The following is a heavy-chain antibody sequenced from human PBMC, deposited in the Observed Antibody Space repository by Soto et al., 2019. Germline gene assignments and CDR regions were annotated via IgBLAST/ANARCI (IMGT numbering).Heavy chain of an antibody. D-gene: IGHD1-1*01. Sequence: QAQLMQSGAEVKEPGSSVKVSCKASGGTFSGYAISWVRQAPGQGLEWLGGIIPIFGITNYAQKFQNRLTIAADESSATVYMDVSSLTSEDSAIYYCARDPRSITGTTSSEDFQHWGQGTLVSVS. CDR1: GGTFSGYA. J-gene: IGHJ1*01. CDR2: IIPIFGIT. V-gene: IGHV1-69*01. CDR3: ARDPRSITGTTSSEDFQH.